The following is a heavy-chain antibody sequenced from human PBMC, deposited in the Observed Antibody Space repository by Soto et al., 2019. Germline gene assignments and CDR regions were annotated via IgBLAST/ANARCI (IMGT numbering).Heavy chain of an antibody. CDR3: AKDWYCSSTSCPYFDY. V-gene: IGHV3-23*01. CDR2: ISGSGGST. D-gene: IGHD2-2*01. CDR1: GFTFSSYA. Sequence: EVQLLESGGGLVQPGGSLRLSCAASGFTFSSYAMSWVRQAPGKGLEWVSAISGSGGSTYYADSVNGRFTISRDNSKNTLYLQMNSLRAEDTAVYYCAKDWYCSSTSCPYFDYWGQGTLVTVSS. J-gene: IGHJ4*02.